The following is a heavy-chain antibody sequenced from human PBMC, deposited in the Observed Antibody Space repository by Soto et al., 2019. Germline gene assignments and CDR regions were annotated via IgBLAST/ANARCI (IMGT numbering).Heavy chain of an antibody. D-gene: IGHD3-10*01. Sequence: QVQLQESGPGLVKPSGTLSLTCAVSGGSISSSNWWSWVRQPPGMRLEWIGETHHSGNTNYNPSPKGRVTISVDKSQNQFSLKLCSVTAADTAFYYCAREGSGSSFFDYWGQGTLVPVSS. CDR2: THHSGNT. J-gene: IGHJ4*02. CDR1: GGSISSSNW. CDR3: AREGSGSSFFDY. V-gene: IGHV4-4*02.